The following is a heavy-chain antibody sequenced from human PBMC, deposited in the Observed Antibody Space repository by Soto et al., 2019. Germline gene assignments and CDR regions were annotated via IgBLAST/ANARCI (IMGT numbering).Heavy chain of an antibody. CDR1: GGSFSGSY. V-gene: IGHV4-34*01. D-gene: IGHD6-19*01. CDR3: ARGLQYSSGWYQNWFDP. Sequence: QVQLQQWGAGLLKPSETLSLTCAVYGGSFSGSYWSWIRQPPGKGLEWIGEINHSGSTNYNPSLKSRVTISVDTSKHQFSLKLSSVTAADTAVYYCARGLQYSSGWYQNWFDPWGQGTLVTVSS. J-gene: IGHJ5*02. CDR2: INHSGST.